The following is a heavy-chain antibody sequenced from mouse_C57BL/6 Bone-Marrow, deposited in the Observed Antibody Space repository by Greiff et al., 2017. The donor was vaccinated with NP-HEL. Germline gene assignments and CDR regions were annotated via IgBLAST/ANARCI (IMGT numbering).Heavy chain of an antibody. J-gene: IGHJ4*01. CDR2: IYPRSGNT. Sequence: VQLQQSGAELARPGASVKLSCKASGYTFTSYGISWVKQRTGQGLEWIGEIYPRSGNTYYNEKFKGKATLTADKSSSTAYMELRSLTSEDSAVYFCARGSLVSNYDAMDYWGQGTSVTVSS. V-gene: IGHV1-81*01. CDR3: ARGSLVSNYDAMDY. D-gene: IGHD2-5*01. CDR1: GYTFTSYG.